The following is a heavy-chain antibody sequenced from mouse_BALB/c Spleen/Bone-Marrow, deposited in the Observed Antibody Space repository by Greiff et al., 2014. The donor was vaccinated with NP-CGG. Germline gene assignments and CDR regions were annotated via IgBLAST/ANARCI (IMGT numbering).Heavy chain of an antibody. CDR1: GYTFTSYW. CDR2: IYPGSGST. J-gene: IGHJ4*01. V-gene: IGHV1S22*01. CDR3: TRSPITTVVAETMDY. Sequence: LQQPGSELVRPGASAKLSCKASGYTFTSYWMHWVKQRPGQGLEWIGNIYPGSGSTNYDEKFKTKATLTVDTSSSTAYMQLSSLTSEDSAVYYCTRSPITTVVAETMDYWGQGTSVTVSS. D-gene: IGHD1-1*01.